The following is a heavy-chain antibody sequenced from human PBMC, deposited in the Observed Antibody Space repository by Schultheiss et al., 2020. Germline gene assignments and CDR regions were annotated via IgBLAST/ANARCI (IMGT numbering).Heavy chain of an antibody. Sequence: SETLSLTCTVSGGSISSYYWSWIRQPPGKGLEWIGYIYYSGSTYYNPSLKSRVTISVDTSKNQFSLKLSSVTAADTAVYYCAGIRYSYAGDYWGQGTLVTVSS. V-gene: IGHV4-59*12. J-gene: IGHJ4*02. CDR3: AGIRYSYAGDY. CDR1: GGSISSYY. D-gene: IGHD5-18*01. CDR2: IYYSGST.